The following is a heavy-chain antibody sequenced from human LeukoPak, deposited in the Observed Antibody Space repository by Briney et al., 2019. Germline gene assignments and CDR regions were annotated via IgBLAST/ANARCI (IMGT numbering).Heavy chain of an antibody. D-gene: IGHD3-10*01. CDR1: GGSISSSSYY. CDR3: ARDYGSGSYYGLGAFDI. V-gene: IGHV4-39*07. CDR2: IYYSGST. J-gene: IGHJ3*02. Sequence: SETLSLTCTVSGGSISSSSYYWGWIRQPPGKGLEWIGSIYYSGSTYYNPSLKSRVTISVDTSKNQFSLKLSSVTAADTAVYYCARDYGSGSYYGLGAFDIWGQGTMVTVSS.